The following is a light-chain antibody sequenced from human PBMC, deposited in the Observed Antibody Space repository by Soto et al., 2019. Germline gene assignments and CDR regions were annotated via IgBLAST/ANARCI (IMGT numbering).Light chain of an antibody. CDR2: SAS. CDR1: RGISSY. Sequence: IQLTQSPSSLSASVGDRVTIPCQASRGISSYLAWYQQKPGKAPKLLVYSASTLQSGVPSRFSGSGSGPDFTLTISSLQPEDSATYFCQQLNSYPQTFGQGTRLEI. V-gene: IGKV1-9*01. J-gene: IGKJ5*01. CDR3: QQLNSYPQT.